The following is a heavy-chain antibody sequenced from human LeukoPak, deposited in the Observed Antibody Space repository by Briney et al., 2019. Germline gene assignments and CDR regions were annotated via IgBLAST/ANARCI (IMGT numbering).Heavy chain of an antibody. J-gene: IGHJ5*02. Sequence: ASVKVSCKASGYTFTGYYMHWARQAPGQGLEWMGRINPNSGGTNYAQKFQGRVTMTRDTSISTAYMELSRLRSDDTAVYYCARSGGYYGEPSNPWGQGTLVTVSS. V-gene: IGHV1-2*06. CDR2: INPNSGGT. CDR3: ARSGGYYGEPSNP. D-gene: IGHD4-17*01. CDR1: GYTFTGYY.